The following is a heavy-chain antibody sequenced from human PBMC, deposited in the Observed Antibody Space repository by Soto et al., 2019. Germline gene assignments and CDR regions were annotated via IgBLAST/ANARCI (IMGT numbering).Heavy chain of an antibody. CDR3: ARDSSGWSNYFDY. Sequence: QVQLVQSGAEVKKPGASVKVSCKASGYTFTSYGISWVRQAPGQGLEWMGWISAYNGNTNYAQKLQGRVTMTTDTSTITAYMELRSRRSDDTAVYSCARDSSGWSNYFDYWGQGTLVTVSS. D-gene: IGHD6-19*01. J-gene: IGHJ4*02. CDR2: ISAYNGNT. V-gene: IGHV1-18*01. CDR1: GYTFTSYG.